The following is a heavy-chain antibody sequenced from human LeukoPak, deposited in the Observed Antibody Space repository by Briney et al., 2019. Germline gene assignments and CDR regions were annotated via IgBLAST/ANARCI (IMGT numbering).Heavy chain of an antibody. V-gene: IGHV4-59*01. CDR3: ARGSTYYDFWSGYPAVLGMDV. J-gene: IGHJ6*02. D-gene: IGHD3-3*01. Sequence: SETLSLTCTVSGGSISSYYWSWIRQPPGKGLEWIGYIYYSGSTNYNPSLESRVTISVDTSKTQFSLKLSSVTAADTAVYYCARGSTYYDFWSGYPAVLGMDVWGQGTTVTVSS. CDR1: GGSISSYY. CDR2: IYYSGST.